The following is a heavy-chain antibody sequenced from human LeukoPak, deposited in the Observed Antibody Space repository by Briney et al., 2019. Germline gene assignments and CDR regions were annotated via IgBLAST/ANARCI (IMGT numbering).Heavy chain of an antibody. D-gene: IGHD2-15*01. V-gene: IGHV3-30*18. Sequence: GGSLRLSCAASGFTFSSYAMHWVRQAPGKGLEWVAVISYDGSNKYYADSVKGRFTISRDNSKNTLYLQMNSLRAEDTAVYYCAKTHIVVVVAEGGFDYWGQGTLVTVSS. CDR3: AKTHIVVVVAEGGFDY. J-gene: IGHJ4*02. CDR1: GFTFSSYA. CDR2: ISYDGSNK.